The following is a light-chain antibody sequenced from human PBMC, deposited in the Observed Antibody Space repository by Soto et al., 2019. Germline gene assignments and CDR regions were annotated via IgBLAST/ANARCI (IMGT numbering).Light chain of an antibody. J-gene: IGKJ1*01. Sequence: DIQMTQSPSTLSASVGDRVTITCRASQSISSVLAWYQKKPGKAPKLLIYKASSLESGVPSSFSGSGSGTEFTLTLSSLQPDDFATYYCQQYNSYSQTFGQGPKVDIK. CDR2: KAS. CDR3: QQYNSYSQT. CDR1: QSISSV. V-gene: IGKV1-5*03.